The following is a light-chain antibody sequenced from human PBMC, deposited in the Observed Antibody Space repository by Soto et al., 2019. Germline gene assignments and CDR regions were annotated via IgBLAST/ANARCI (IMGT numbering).Light chain of an antibody. CDR1: GSNVGAYNY. V-gene: IGLV2-11*01. J-gene: IGLJ1*01. CDR3: CSYAGTYIHYV. CDR2: DVS. Sequence: QCVLTKPRSVYGSAGQSVTISCTGTGSNVGAYNYVSWYQQHPGKAPKLMIYDVSNRPSGVPDRFSGSKSANTASLTISGLQPEDEADYYCCSYAGTYIHYVFGSGTKVTVL.